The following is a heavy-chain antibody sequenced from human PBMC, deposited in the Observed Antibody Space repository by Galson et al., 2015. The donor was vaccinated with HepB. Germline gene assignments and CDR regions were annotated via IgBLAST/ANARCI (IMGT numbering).Heavy chain of an antibody. CDR1: GFTFSTYW. J-gene: IGHJ4*02. CDR2: IKEDGSEK. D-gene: IGHD6-13*01. V-gene: IGHV3-7*03. CDR3: ARRGPGSSWSHFDS. Sequence: SLRLSCAASGFTFSTYWMNWVRQAPGKGLEWVANIKEDGSEKYYVDSVKGRFTISRDNAKNSLYLQMNSLRAEDTAVYYCARRGPGSSWSHFDSWGQGTLVTVSS.